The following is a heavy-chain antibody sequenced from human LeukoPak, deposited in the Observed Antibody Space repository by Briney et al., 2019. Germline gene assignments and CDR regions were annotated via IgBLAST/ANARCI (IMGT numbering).Heavy chain of an antibody. V-gene: IGHV4-59*08. CDR1: GGSISSYY. CDR3: AGHHPRNTVDF. D-gene: IGHD2/OR15-2a*01. J-gene: IGHJ4*02. Sequence: TPSETLSLTCTVSGGSISSYYWSWIRQPPGKRLEWIAYISDIGSINYNPSLKSRVTISLETSKNQLSLKLRSVTAADTAVYYCAGHHPRNTVDFWGQGTLVTVSS. CDR2: ISDIGSI.